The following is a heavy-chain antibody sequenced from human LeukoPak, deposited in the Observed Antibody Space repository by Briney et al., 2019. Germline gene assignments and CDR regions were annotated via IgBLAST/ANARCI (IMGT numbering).Heavy chain of an antibody. CDR1: GYTFTGYY. D-gene: IGHD3-10*01. Sequence: ASVKVSCKASGYTFTGYYMHWVRQAPGQGLEWMGWMNPNSGNTGYAQKFQGRVTMTRNTSISTAYMELSSLRSEDTAVYYCARGRGVRGKGNWFDPWGQGTLVTVSS. CDR2: MNPNSGNT. V-gene: IGHV1-8*02. J-gene: IGHJ5*02. CDR3: ARGRGVRGKGNWFDP.